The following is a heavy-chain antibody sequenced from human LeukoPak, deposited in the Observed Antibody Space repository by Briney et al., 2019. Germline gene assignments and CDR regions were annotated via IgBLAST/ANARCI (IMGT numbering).Heavy chain of an antibody. CDR3: AGNYGDLI. D-gene: IGHD4-17*01. J-gene: IGHJ3*02. Sequence: PSETLSLTCTVSGGSLTSYYWSWIRQPPGKGLEWIGYIYYSGSTNYNPSLKSRVTISVDTSKYQFSLKLSSVTAADTAVYYCAGNYGDLIWGQGTMVTVSS. CDR1: GGSLTSYY. CDR2: IYYSGST. V-gene: IGHV4-59*01.